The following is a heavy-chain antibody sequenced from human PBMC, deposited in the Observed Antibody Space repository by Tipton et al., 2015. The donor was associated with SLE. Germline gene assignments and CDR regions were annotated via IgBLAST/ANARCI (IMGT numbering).Heavy chain of an antibody. Sequence: SLRLSCAASGFTFSSYWMSWVRQAPGKGLEWVANIKQDGSEKYYADSVKGRFTISRDNSKNTLYLQMNSLRAEDTAVYYCAKSVYGLYSSSWPDAFDIWGQGTMVTVSS. V-gene: IGHV3-7*05. D-gene: IGHD6-13*01. CDR3: AKSVYGLYSSSWPDAFDI. CDR1: GFTFSSYW. CDR2: IKQDGSEK. J-gene: IGHJ3*02.